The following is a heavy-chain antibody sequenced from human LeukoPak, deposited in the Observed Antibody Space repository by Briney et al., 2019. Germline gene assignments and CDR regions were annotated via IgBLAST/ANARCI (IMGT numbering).Heavy chain of an antibody. J-gene: IGHJ4*02. Sequence: GGSLRLSCAASGFTFSSYAMHWVRQAPGKGLEWVAVISYDGSNKYYADSVKGRFNISRDNSKNTLYLQMNSLRAEDTAVYYCARDLLLWFGDSRVVPYWGQGTLVTVSS. D-gene: IGHD3-10*01. CDR2: ISYDGSNK. V-gene: IGHV3-30*04. CDR1: GFTFSSYA. CDR3: ARDLLLWFGDSRVVPY.